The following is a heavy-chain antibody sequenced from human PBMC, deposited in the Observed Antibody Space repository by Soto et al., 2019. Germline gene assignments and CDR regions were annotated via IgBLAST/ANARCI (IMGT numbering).Heavy chain of an antibody. CDR1: CGSGSSGSCY. J-gene: IGHJ6*02. D-gene: IGHD2-15*01. Sequence: PTCTVSCGSGSSGSCYWSWIRQPPGKGLEWVGYIYYSGSTNYNPSLKSRVTISVDTSKNQLSLKLSSVTAADTAVYYCARDCSGGSCCSSYYGMHVWCQATTVPVSS. CDR3: ARDCSGGSCCSSYYGMHV. V-gene: IGHV4-61*01. CDR2: IYYSGST.